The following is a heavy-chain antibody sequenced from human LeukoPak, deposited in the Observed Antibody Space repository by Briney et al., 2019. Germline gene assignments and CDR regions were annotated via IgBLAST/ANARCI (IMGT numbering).Heavy chain of an antibody. J-gene: IGHJ3*02. V-gene: IGHV3-7*04. Sequence: GGSLRLSCAASGFPFSRHGIHWVRQAPGKGLEWVANIKQDGSEKYYVDSVKGRFTFSRDNAKNSLYLQMNSLGAEDTAVYYCARYSGSYHAFDIWGQGTMVTVSS. D-gene: IGHD1-26*01. CDR3: ARYSGSYHAFDI. CDR1: GFPFSRHG. CDR2: IKQDGSEK.